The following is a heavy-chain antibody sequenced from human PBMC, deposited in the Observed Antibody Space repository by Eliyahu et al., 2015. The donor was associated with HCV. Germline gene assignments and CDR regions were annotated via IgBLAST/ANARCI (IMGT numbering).Heavy chain of an antibody. D-gene: IGHD6-19*01. CDR3: ASGGGGIAVAGTGGWFDP. J-gene: IGHJ5*02. CDR1: GGSITTYS. Sequence: QVQLQESGPGLVKPSETLSLTCTVSGGSITTYSWSWIRXPPGKGLEWIGYIHYSRGTNYNPSLKSRVTMSVDTSRNQFSLNLTSVTAADTAVYYCASGGGGIAVAGTGGWFDPWGHGTLVTVSS. CDR2: IHYSRGT. V-gene: IGHV4-59*01.